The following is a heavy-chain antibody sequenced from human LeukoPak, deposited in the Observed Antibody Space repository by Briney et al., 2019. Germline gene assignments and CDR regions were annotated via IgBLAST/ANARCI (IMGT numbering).Heavy chain of an antibody. V-gene: IGHV4-61*02. CDR2: IYTSGST. Sequence: PSETLSLTCTVSGGSISSGSYYWSWIRQPAGKGLEWIGRIYTSGSTNYNPSLKSRVTISVDTSKNQFSLKLSSVTAADTAVYYWARGNVKMANTGYYYYGMDVWGQGTTVPVS. CDR1: GGSISSGSYY. CDR3: ARGNVKMANTGYYYYGMDV. J-gene: IGHJ6*02. D-gene: IGHD5-24*01.